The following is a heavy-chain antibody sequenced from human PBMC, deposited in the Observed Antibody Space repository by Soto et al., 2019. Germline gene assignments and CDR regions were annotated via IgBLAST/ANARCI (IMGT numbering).Heavy chain of an antibody. D-gene: IGHD4-17*01. CDR3: SWGDYLHDL. V-gene: IGHV1-18*01. CDR1: GYRFTSAG. CDR2: VSPYYGST. Sequence: QVQLVQSGAEVKRPGASVRVSCKASGYRFTSAGINWVRQAPGQGLEWMGWVSPYYGSTKYARKFQGRVTMTTDMSTTTASMELRSLTVDDTAVYFGSWGDYLHDLWGQGTLVTVSS. J-gene: IGHJ5*02.